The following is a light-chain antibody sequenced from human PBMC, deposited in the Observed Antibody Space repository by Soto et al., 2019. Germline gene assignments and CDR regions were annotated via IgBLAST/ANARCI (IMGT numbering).Light chain of an antibody. J-gene: IGLJ2*01. CDR2: RNN. V-gene: IGLV1-44*01. Sequence: QSVLTHPPSASGTPGQSVTISCSGSSSNIGSHSVDWYQQLPGTAPKLLIFRNNQRPSGVPDRFSGSKSGTSASLAISGLRSEDEADYYCAARDDSLNAVIFGGGTKVTVL. CDR1: SSNIGSHS. CDR3: AARDDSLNAVI.